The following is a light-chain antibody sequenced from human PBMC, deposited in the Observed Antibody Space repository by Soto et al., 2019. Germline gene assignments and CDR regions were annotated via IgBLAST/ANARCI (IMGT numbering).Light chain of an antibody. J-gene: IGKJ1*01. Sequence: DIQMTQSPSSLSASFGDRVTITCRTSQPISDYLNWYQQKPGKAPTLLIYTTSNLQSGVPSRFSGSGSATHFTLTISSLQPEDFATYYCQQYTNTNNPWMLGQGTKVDIK. CDR2: TTS. CDR1: QPISDY. CDR3: QQYTNTNNPWM. V-gene: IGKV1-39*01.